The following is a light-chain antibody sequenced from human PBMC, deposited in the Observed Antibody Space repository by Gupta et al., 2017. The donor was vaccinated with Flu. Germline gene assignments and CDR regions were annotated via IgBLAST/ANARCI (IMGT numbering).Light chain of an antibody. CDR1: SVGSKR. Sequence: YVLTQPPSVSVAPGQTAKITCGGNSVGSKRVHWYQQKPGQAPVLVLYDDSDRPSGIPERLSGSKYGNTATLTISRVEAGDEADFWCQMWDSSSDHVVFGGGTKLTVL. CDR2: DDS. CDR3: QMWDSSSDHVV. J-gene: IGLJ3*02. V-gene: IGLV3-21*02.